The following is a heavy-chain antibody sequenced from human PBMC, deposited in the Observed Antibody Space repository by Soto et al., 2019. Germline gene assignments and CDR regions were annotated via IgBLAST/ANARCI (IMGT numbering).Heavy chain of an antibody. CDR2: ISSSGSTI. D-gene: IGHD1-20*01. CDR1: GFTFSSYE. V-gene: IGHV3-48*03. J-gene: IGHJ4*02. CDR3: ARSITGTIDY. Sequence: EVQLVESGGGLVQPGGSLILSCAASGFTFSSYEMNWVRQAPGKGLEWVSYISSSGSTIYYADSVKGRFTISRDTARNSLYLQMNSLSAEDTAVYYCARSITGTIDYCGQGTLVTVSS.